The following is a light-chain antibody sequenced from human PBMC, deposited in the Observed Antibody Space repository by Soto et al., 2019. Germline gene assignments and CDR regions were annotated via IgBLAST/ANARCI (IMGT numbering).Light chain of an antibody. CDR3: VQGIQFPLT. CDR1: QSLLLSDGKTY. CDR2: EVS. J-gene: IGKJ1*01. V-gene: IGKV2D-29*01. Sequence: DIVMTQTPLSLSVTPGQPASISCKSSQSLLLSDGKTYLYWYLQRAGQPPQLLIYEVSNRFSGVSDRLSGRGSETDFTVKISRVEAEDVGVYFCVQGIQFPLTFGQGTQVEIK.